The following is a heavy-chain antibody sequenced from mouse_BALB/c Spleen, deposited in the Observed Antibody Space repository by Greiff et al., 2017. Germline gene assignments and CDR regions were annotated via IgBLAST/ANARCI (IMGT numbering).Heavy chain of an antibody. D-gene: IGHD2-14*01. CDR1: GYTFSSYW. J-gene: IGHJ2*01. CDR2: ILPGSGST. CDR3: ARSRYRYDADY. Sequence: VQLQQSGAELMKPGASVKISCKATGYTFSSYWIEWVKQRPGHGLEWIGEILPGSGSTNYNEKFKGKATFTADTSSNTAYMQLSSLTSEDSAVYYCARSRYRYDADYWGQGTTLTVSS. V-gene: IGHV1-9*01.